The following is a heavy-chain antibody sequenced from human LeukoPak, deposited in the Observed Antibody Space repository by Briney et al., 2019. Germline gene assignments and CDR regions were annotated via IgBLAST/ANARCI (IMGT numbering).Heavy chain of an antibody. V-gene: IGHV1-69*13. J-gene: IGHJ5*02. D-gene: IGHD3-22*01. CDR2: IIPIFGTA. Sequence: GASVKVSCKASGYTFTSYGISWVRQAPGQGLEWMGGIIPIFGTANYAQKFQGRVTITADESTSTAYMELSSLRSEDTAVYYCAREGDYYDSSGYTPFDPWGQGTLVTVSS. CDR1: GYTFTSYG. CDR3: AREGDYYDSSGYTPFDP.